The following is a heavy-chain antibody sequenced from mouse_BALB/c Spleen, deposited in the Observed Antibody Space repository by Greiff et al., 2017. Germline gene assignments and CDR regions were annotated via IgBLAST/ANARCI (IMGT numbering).Heavy chain of an antibody. Sequence: EVKLVESGGGLVKPGGSLKLSCAASGFTFSSYAMSWVRQTPEKRLEWVATISSGGSYTYYPDSVKGRFTISRDNAKNTLYLQMSSLRSEDTAMYYCARQRGNWGQGTTLTVSS. V-gene: IGHV5-9-3*01. J-gene: IGHJ2*01. CDR1: GFTFSSYA. CDR2: ISSGGSYT. CDR3: ARQRGN.